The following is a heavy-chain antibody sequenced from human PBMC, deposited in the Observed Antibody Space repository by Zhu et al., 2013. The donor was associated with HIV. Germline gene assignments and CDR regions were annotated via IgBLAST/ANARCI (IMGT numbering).Heavy chain of an antibody. Sequence: EVQLVESGGALVKPGESLRLSCVGSRFTKFTFSDAWMSWFRQAPGKGLEWLARIKNGGVTTEYATPVKGRFSISRDDPKNTLYLQMDSLKSEDTALYYCAKDRRGSARLGWFDPWGQGTLVTVSS. J-gene: IGHJ5*02. V-gene: IGHV3-15*02. CDR1: RFTKFTFSDAW. CDR2: IKNGGVTT. D-gene: IGHD6-6*01. CDR3: AKDRRGSARLGWFDP.